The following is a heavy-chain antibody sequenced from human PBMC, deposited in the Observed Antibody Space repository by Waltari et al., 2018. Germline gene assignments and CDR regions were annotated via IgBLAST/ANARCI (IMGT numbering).Heavy chain of an antibody. J-gene: IGHJ6*02. CDR1: GGSLSNYY. V-gene: IGHV4-34*01. CDR2: IDQSGRT. D-gene: IGHD2-2*01. CDR3: ARPMWCSSTTCSGPMDV. Sequence: QVQLQQWGAGLLKPSETLSLTCAVYGGSLSNYYWSWIRHPPGKGLEWIGEIDQSGRTKYNPSPKCRVIISLATSKNQFSLRLRSVTAADTAIYFCARPMWCSSTTCSGPMDVWGQGTTATVSS.